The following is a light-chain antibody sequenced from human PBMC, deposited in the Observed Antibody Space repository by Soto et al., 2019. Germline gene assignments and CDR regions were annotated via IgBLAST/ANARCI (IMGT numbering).Light chain of an antibody. CDR1: QSVSSN. J-gene: IGKJ4*01. CDR3: QQYNNWPPLT. CDR2: GAS. V-gene: IGKV3-15*01. Sequence: EIVMTQSPATLSVSPGERATLSCRASQSVSSNLAWYQQKPGQAPRLPIYGASTRATGIPARFSGIGSGTEFTLTISSLQSEDFAVYYCQQYNNWPPLTFGGGTKVEIK.